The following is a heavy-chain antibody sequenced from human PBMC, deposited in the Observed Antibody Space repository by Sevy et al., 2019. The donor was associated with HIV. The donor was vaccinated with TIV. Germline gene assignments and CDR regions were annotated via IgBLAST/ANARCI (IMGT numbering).Heavy chain of an antibody. Sequence: SETLSLTCTVSGGSITSYSWSWIRQPAGKGLEWLGRIYSNGNSNYNPSFKSRVTMSVDTSKNQFSLKLTSVNAADTAVYFCAREGGASSAWFENWFGPWGQGTLVTVSS. CDR2: IYSNGNS. D-gene: IGHD6-19*01. CDR1: GGSITSYS. J-gene: IGHJ5*02. CDR3: AREGGASSAWFENWFGP. V-gene: IGHV4-4*07.